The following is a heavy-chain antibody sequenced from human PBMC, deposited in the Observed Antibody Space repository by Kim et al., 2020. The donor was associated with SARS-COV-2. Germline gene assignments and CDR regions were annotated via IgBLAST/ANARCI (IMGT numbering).Heavy chain of an antibody. V-gene: IGHV3-11*01. CDR3: VRGAGPLFDP. J-gene: IGHJ5*02. Sequence: TDYYGDAVKGRFTISRDTAKKSLYLQMNSLGAEDTAVYYCVRGAGPLFDPWGQGTLVTVSS. CDR2: TD.